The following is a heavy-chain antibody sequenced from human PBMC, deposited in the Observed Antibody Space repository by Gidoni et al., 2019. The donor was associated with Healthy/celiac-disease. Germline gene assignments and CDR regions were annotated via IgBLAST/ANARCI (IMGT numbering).Heavy chain of an antibody. CDR1: GYTFTSYY. V-gene: IGHV1-46*03. CDR3: ARGDIVVVPAAIDYYYYGMDV. J-gene: IGHJ6*02. CDR2: INPSGGST. D-gene: IGHD2-2*01. Sequence: QVQLVQSGAEVKKPGASVKVSCKASGYTFTSYYMHWGRQAPGQGLEWMGIINPSGGSTSYAQKFQGRVTMTRDTSTSTVYMELSSLRSEDTAVYYCARGDIVVVPAAIDYYYYGMDVWGQGTTVTVSS.